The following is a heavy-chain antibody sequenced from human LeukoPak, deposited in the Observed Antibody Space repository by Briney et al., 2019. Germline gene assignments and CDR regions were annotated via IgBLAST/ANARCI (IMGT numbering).Heavy chain of an antibody. CDR1: EFDFSSQA. D-gene: IGHD2-8*01. J-gene: IGHJ4*02. CDR2: IRIGGSKT. CDR3: ANEIRPNGY. Sequence: GGSLRLSCAASEFDFSSQAMTWVRQAAGKGLGWVSSIRIGGSKTYYAASVKGRFTSYRDNSKIKLYLQMNSLRAEDTSVYDCANEIRPNGYGGQGTEVIVS. V-gene: IGHV3-23*01.